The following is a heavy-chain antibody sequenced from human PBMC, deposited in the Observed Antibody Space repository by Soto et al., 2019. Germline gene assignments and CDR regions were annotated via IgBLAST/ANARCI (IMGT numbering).Heavy chain of an antibody. V-gene: IGHV5-51*03. CDR2: IYPGDSDT. Sequence: EVQLVQSGAEVKKPGESLKISCKGSGYTFTSYWIGWVRQMPGKGLEWMGIIYPGDSDTRYSPSFQGQVTISADKSISTAYLQWSSLKASDTAMYYCARLKRDGHNYSPLYYWGQGTLGTVSS. CDR1: GYTFTSYW. J-gene: IGHJ4*02. D-gene: IGHD5-12*01. CDR3: ARLKRDGHNYSPLYY.